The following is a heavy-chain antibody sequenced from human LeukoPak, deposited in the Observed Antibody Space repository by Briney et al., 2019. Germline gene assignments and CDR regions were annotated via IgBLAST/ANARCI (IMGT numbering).Heavy chain of an antibody. J-gene: IGHJ6*02. CDR1: GGSISSSSYY. D-gene: IGHD2-21*02. CDR3: ARSLYCGGDCYPYYYYGMDV. V-gene: IGHV4-61*05. CDR2: IYYSGST. Sequence: SETLSLTCTVSGGSISSSSYYWSWIRQPPGKGLEWIGYIYYSGSTNYNPSLKSRVTISVDTSKNQFSLKLSSVTAADTAVYYCARSLYCGGDCYPYYYYGMDVWGQGTTVTVSS.